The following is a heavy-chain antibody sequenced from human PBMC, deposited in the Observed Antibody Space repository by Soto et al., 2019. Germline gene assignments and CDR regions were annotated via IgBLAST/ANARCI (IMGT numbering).Heavy chain of an antibody. J-gene: IGHJ6*02. D-gene: IGHD3-3*01. CDR3: AREMGEVLRFLAEYYYGMDV. CDR2: IWYDGSNK. Sequence: PGGSLRLSCAASGFTFSSYGMHWVRQAPGKGLEWVAVIWYDGSNKYYADSVKGRFTISRDNSKNTLYLQMNSLRAEDTAVYYCAREMGEVLRFLAEYYYGMDVWGQGTTGTVSS. CDR1: GFTFSSYG. V-gene: IGHV3-33*01.